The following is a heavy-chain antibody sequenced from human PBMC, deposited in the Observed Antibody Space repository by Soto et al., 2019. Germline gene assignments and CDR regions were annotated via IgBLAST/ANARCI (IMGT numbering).Heavy chain of an antibody. D-gene: IGHD2-8*01. V-gene: IGHV1-18*01. Sequence: ASVKVSCKASGYTFTSYGISWVRQAPGQGLEWMGWISAYNGNTNYAQKLQGRVTMTTDTSTSTAYMELRSLRSDDTAVYYCASGRLMVYAVEFDPWGQGTLVTVSS. CDR1: GYTFTSYG. CDR3: ASGRLMVYAVEFDP. CDR2: ISAYNGNT. J-gene: IGHJ5*02.